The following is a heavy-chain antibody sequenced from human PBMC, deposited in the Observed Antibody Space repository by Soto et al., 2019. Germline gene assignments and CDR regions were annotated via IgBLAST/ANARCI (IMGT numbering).Heavy chain of an antibody. CDR1: GGSFSGYY. V-gene: IGHV4-34*01. CDR2: INHSGST. D-gene: IGHD3-10*01. CDR3: ARGGSRWGGMVRSQTRFDP. Sequence: PSETLSLTCAVYGGSFSGYYWSWIRQPPGKGLEWIGEINHSGSTNYNPSLKSRVTISVDTSKNQFSLKLSSVTAADTAVYYCARGGSRWGGMVRSQTRFDPWGQGTLVTVSS. J-gene: IGHJ5*02.